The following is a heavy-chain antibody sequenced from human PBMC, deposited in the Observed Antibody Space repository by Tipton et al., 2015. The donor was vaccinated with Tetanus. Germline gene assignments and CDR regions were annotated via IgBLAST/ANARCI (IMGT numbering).Heavy chain of an antibody. V-gene: IGHV4-31*03. CDR2: IYYSGSI. D-gene: IGHD1-26*01. CDR1: GGSISSGAYY. CDR3: ARDQARGARGWNYFDY. Sequence: TLSLTCTASGGSISSGAYYWSWIRQHPGKGLDWIGYIYYSGSINYNPSLKSRVTISVDTSKNQFSLKLNSVTAADTAVYYCARDQARGARGWNYFDYWGQGTLVTVSS. J-gene: IGHJ4*02.